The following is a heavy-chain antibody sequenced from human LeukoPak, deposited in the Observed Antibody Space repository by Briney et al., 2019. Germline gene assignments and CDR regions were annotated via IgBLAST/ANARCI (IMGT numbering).Heavy chain of an antibody. J-gene: IGHJ3*02. CDR1: GGSISSSSYY. Sequence: SETLSLTCTVSGGSISSSSYYWGWIRQPPGKGLEWIGSIYYSGSTYYNPSLKSRVTISVDTSKNQFSLKLSSVTAADTAVYYCARHSENYDILTGYYSDDAFDIWGQGTMVTVSS. CDR3: ARHSENYDILTGYYSDDAFDI. CDR2: IYYSGST. D-gene: IGHD3-9*01. V-gene: IGHV4-39*01.